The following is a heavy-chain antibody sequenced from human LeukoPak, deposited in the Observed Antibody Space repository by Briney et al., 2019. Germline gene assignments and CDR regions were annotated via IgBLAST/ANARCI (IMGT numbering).Heavy chain of an antibody. CDR2: IKSKTDGGTT. Sequence: GGSLRLSCAASGFTFSSYWMSWVRQAPGKGLEWVGRIKSKTDGGTTDYAAPVKGRFTISGDDSKNTLYLQMNSLRVEDTAVYYCARDLYADYVWGSFDYWGQGTLVTVSS. D-gene: IGHD3-16*01. CDR3: ARDLYADYVWGSFDY. V-gene: IGHV3-15*01. J-gene: IGHJ4*02. CDR1: GFTFSSYW.